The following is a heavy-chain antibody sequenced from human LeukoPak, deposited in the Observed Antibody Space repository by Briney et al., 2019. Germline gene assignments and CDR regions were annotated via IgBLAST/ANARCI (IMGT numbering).Heavy chain of an antibody. CDR2: INPSGSST. CDR3: ARVTVTRRDPFDI. J-gene: IGHJ3*02. Sequence: ASVKVSCKASGYTVTSYYMPWVRQAPGQGLEWMGIINPSGSSTSYAQKFQGRVTMTRDTSTSTVYMELSSLRSEDTAVYYCARVTVTRRDPFDIWGQGTMVTVSS. D-gene: IGHD4-17*01. V-gene: IGHV1-46*01. CDR1: GYTVTSYY.